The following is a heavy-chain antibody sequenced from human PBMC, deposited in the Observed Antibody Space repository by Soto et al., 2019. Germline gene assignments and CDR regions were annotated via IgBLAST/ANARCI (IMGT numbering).Heavy chain of an antibody. CDR1: GGSVSSSSYY. D-gene: IGHD1-1*01. V-gene: IGHV4-61*01. Sequence: LPETLSLTCTVSGGSVSSSSYYWSWIRQPPGKGLEWIGYISYSGNTNYNSSLKSRVTISKDTSENQFSLKVISVTAADTAVYYCASSTTGGTGFDYWGQGTLVTVSS. CDR3: ASSTTGGTGFDY. J-gene: IGHJ4*02. CDR2: ISYSGNT.